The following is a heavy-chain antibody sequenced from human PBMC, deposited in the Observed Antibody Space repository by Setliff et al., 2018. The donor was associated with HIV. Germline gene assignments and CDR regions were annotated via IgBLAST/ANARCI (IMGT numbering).Heavy chain of an antibody. CDR3: AKHMMGIVAKDGFDI. J-gene: IGHJ3*02. CDR1: RGSISSHY. CDR2: IYVSGST. V-gene: IGHV4-59*08. Sequence: SETLSLTCTVSRGSISSHYWSWIRQPPGKGLEWIGHIYVSGSTHYNPSLKSRVTISVDTSRNQVSLKLKSVTAAATAVYYCAKHMMGIVAKDGFDIWGQGTMVTVSS. D-gene: IGHD3-22*01.